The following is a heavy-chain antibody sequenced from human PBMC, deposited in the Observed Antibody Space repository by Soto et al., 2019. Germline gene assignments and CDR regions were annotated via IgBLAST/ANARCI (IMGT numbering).Heavy chain of an antibody. CDR1: GYTFTSYY. V-gene: IGHV1-3*01. J-gene: IGHJ5*02. CDR3: ARRAAAGPYNWCDP. Sequence: ASVKVSCKASGYTFTSYYMHWVRQAPGQKIEWMGWINASNGDTKYAQKFQGRVTITRDTSASTAYMELSSLRSEDTAVFYCARRAAAGPYNWCDPGGQGTLVTASS. D-gene: IGHD6-13*01. CDR2: INASNGDT.